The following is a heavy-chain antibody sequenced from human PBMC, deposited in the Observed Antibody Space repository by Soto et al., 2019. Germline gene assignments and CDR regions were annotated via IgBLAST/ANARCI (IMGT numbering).Heavy chain of an antibody. CDR2: IYSGGST. D-gene: IGHD3-10*01. J-gene: IGHJ4*02. V-gene: IGHV4-4*07. CDR3: ARGPGGFGQFSLDH. CDR1: GGSITSCY. Sequence: SETLSLTCTVSGGSITSCYWCWVWQRAGKGLEWIGRIYSGGSTNYNPSHRRRVTVSVDMTNNHSPLKLSSVTAADTAVYYCARGPGGFGQFSLDHWGQGTLVTVSS.